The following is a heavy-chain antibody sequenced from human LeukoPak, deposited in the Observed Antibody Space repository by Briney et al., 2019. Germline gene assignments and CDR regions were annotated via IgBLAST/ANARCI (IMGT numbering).Heavy chain of an antibody. CDR3: ARPYSGGWYGAFDI. D-gene: IGHD6-19*01. V-gene: IGHV4-4*09. J-gene: IGHJ3*02. CDR2: IYTGAST. CDR1: GDSISNFY. Sequence: PSETLSLICSVSGDSISNFYWSWVRQPPGKGLEWIWYIYTGASTKYNPSLKSRVTISVDTSKNQFSLKLSSVTAADTAVYYCARPYSGGWYGAFDIWGQRTMVTVST.